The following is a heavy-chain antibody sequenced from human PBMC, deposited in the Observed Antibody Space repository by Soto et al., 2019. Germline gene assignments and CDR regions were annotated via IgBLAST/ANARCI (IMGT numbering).Heavy chain of an antibody. D-gene: IGHD5-12*01. Sequence: GSLRLSCAASGFTFDDYAMHWVRQAPGKGLEWVSLISWDGGSTYYADSVKGRFTISRDNSKNSLYLQMNSLRAEDTALYYCAKDIGRWLPYYYYGMDVWSQETTVTVCS. CDR3: AKDIGRWLPYYYYGMDV. V-gene: IGHV3-43D*04. J-gene: IGHJ6*02. CDR2: ISWDGGST. CDR1: GFTFDDYA.